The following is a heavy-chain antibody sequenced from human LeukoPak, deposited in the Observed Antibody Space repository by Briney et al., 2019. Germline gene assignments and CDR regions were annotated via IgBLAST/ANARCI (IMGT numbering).Heavy chain of an antibody. D-gene: IGHD2-2*02. CDR1: GYTFTGYY. CDR3: ASRERVSVVVPAAIVAGGYYYGMDV. V-gene: IGHV1-2*02. CDR2: INPNSGGT. J-gene: IGHJ6*02. Sequence: GASVKVSCKASGYTFTGYYMHLVRQAPGQGLEWMGWINPNSGGTNYAQKFQGRVTMTRDTSISTAYMELSRLRSDDTAVYYCASRERVSVVVPAAIVAGGYYYGMDVWGQGTTVTVSS.